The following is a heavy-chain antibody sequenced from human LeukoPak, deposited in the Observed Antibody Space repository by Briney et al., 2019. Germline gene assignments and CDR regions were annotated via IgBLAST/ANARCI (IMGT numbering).Heavy chain of an antibody. CDR3: ARGNNWGDHRYSGMDV. D-gene: IGHD7-27*01. Sequence: MPSETLSLTCAVYGGSFSGYYWSWIRQPPGKGLEWIGEINHSGSTNYNPSLKSRVTISVGTSKNQFSLQLDSVTPDDTAVYYCARGNNWGDHRYSGMDVWGQGTTVTASS. V-gene: IGHV4-34*01. CDR2: INHSGST. J-gene: IGHJ6*02. CDR1: GGSFSGYY.